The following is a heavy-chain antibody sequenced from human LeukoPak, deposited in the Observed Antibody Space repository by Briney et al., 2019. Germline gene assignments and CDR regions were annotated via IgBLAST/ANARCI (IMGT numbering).Heavy chain of an antibody. CDR2: IRYDGSNK. CDR3: AKGDQVLWKPLGNWFDP. Sequence: GGSLRLSCAASGFTFSSYGMHWVRQAPGKGLGWVAFIRYDGSNKYYADSVKGRFTISRDNSKNTLYLQMNSLRAEDTAVYYCAKGDQVLWKPLGNWFDPWGQGTLVTVSS. J-gene: IGHJ5*02. V-gene: IGHV3-30*02. CDR1: GFTFSSYG. D-gene: IGHD2-21*01.